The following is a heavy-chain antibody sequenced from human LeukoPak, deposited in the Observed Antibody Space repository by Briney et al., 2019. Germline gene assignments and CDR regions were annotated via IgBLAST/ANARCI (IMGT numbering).Heavy chain of an antibody. CDR2: IKQDGSEK. J-gene: IGHJ3*02. Sequence: GGSLRLSCAASGFAFSTYWMSWVRRTPGKGLEWVAIIKQDGSEKYYGDSVKGRFTISRDNAKTSLYLEMNSLRAEDTAVYYCARDEFIWGRGTMVTVSS. CDR3: ARDEFI. CDR1: GFAFSTYW. V-gene: IGHV3-7*01.